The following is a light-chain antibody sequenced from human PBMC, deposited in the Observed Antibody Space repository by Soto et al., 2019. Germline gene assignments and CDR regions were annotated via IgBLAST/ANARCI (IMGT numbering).Light chain of an antibody. CDR3: SSYTGDYMFV. CDR1: SSDVGAYNY. V-gene: IGLV2-14*01. CDR2: EVS. Sequence: QSVLTQPASVSGSRGQSITISCTGTSSDVGAYNYVSWYQHHPGKAPQPMIYEVSNRPSGVSNRFSGSKSGNTASLTISGLQAEDEADYYCSSYTGDYMFVFGTGTKVTVL. J-gene: IGLJ1*01.